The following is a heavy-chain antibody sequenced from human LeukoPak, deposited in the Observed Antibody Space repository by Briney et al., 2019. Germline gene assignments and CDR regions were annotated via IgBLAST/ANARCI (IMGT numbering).Heavy chain of an antibody. CDR3: AREGTMVRGVLDY. J-gene: IGHJ4*02. Sequence: PSETLSLTCTVSGGSISSGDYYWSWIRQPPGKGLEWIGYIYYSGSTYCNPSLKSRVTISVDTSKNQFSLKLSSVTAADTAVYYCAREGTMVRGVLDYWGQGTLVTVSS. CDR2: IYYSGST. CDR1: GGSISSGDYY. V-gene: IGHV4-30-4*01. D-gene: IGHD3-10*01.